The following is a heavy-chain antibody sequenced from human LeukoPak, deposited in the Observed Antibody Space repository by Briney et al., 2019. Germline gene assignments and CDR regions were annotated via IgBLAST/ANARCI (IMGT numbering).Heavy chain of an antibody. Sequence: SETLSLTCTVSADSLSSGGHYWAWIRQFPGKGLESIGFIHHSGRSRHNPSLKDRFAISVDTSRKQFALKLSSVTAADTAMYYCARGGNRFGGFYFDYWGQGIQFIVSS. CDR3: ARGGNRFGGFYFDY. J-gene: IGHJ4*02. V-gene: IGHV4-31*03. CDR1: ADSLSSGGHY. CDR2: IHHSGRS. D-gene: IGHD3-10*01.